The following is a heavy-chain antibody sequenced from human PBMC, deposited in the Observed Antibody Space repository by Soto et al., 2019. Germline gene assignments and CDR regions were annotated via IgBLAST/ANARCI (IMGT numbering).Heavy chain of an antibody. Sequence: QVQLLQSGGEVKKPGASVRVSCKTSGYTLSTYGITWVRQAPGQGLEWMGWISSYNANADYAQKFQGRLTMTTDTSTNTAYMELTSLTSEDTAVYYCARDKDRLQLGGNYYSGMDVWGQGTTVTVSS. CDR1: GYTLSTYG. V-gene: IGHV1-18*01. D-gene: IGHD5-12*01. CDR2: ISSYNANA. J-gene: IGHJ6*02. CDR3: ARDKDRLQLGGNYYSGMDV.